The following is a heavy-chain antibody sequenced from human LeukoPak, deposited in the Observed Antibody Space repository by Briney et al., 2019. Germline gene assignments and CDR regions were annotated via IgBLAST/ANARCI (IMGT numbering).Heavy chain of an antibody. J-gene: IGHJ6*01. CDR2: IYYSGST. D-gene: IGHD3-10*01. CDR3: ARRPGYYYYGMDV. V-gene: IGHV4-59*01. CDR1: GGSISSYY. Sequence: SETLSLTCTVSGGSISSYYWSSIRQPPGKGLEWIGYIYYSGSTNYNPSLKSRVTISVDTSKIQFSLKLSSVTAADTAVYYCARRPGYYYYGMDVWGQGTTVTVSS.